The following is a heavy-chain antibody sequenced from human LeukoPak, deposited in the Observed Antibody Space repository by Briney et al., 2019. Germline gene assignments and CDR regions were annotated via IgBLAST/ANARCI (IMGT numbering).Heavy chain of an antibody. Sequence: PGGSLRLSCAASRFTFSTYAMSWVRQAPGKGLEWVSGISGSGGSTYYADSVKGRFTISRDNSKNTLYLQMNSLRAEDTAVYYCAKFEQREKIWAAFDIWGQGTMVTVSS. V-gene: IGHV3-23*01. CDR2: ISGSGGST. CDR3: AKFEQREKIWAAFDI. D-gene: IGHD3-16*01. J-gene: IGHJ3*02. CDR1: RFTFSTYA.